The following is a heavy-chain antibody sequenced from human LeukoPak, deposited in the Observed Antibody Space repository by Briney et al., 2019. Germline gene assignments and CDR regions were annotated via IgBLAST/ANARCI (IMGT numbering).Heavy chain of an antibody. J-gene: IGHJ5*02. D-gene: IGHD2-15*01. CDR2: IRSKSDGGTT. Sequence: GGSLRLSCSASGFTFSYAWMSWVRQAPGKGLEWLGRIRSKSDGGTTDYAAPVKGRFTISRDGSKSTLYLQMNSLNIEDTAVYYCTTDCRPEYSCFWYNWFDPWGQGTLVTVSS. CDR3: TTDCRPEYSCFWYNWFDP. V-gene: IGHV3-15*01. CDR1: GFTFSYAW.